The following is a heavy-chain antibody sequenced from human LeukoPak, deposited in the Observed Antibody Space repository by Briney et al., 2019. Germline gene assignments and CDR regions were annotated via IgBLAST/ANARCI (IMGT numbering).Heavy chain of an antibody. J-gene: IGHJ6*03. V-gene: IGHV3-7*01. Sequence: GGSLRFSCAASGFTFSSYWMSWVRQAPGKGLEWVANIKQDGSEKYYVDSVKGRFTISRDNAKNSLYLQMNSLRAEDTAVYYCARGRGYGDYRYYYYYYMDVWGKGTTVTVSS. CDR1: GFTFSSYW. CDR2: IKQDGSEK. CDR3: ARGRGYGDYRYYYYYYMDV. D-gene: IGHD4-17*01.